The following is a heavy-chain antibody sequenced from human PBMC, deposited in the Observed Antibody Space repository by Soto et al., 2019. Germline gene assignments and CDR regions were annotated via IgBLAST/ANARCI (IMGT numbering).Heavy chain of an antibody. CDR1: GFTFSNAW. D-gene: IGHD3-10*01. V-gene: IGHV3-15*07. Sequence: EVQLVESGGGLVKPGGSLRLSCAASGFTFSNAWMNWVRQAPGKGLEWVDRIKSKTDGGTTDYAAPVKGRFTISRDDSKNTLYLQMNSLKTEDTAVYYCTTAPQSRGVHYYGMDVWGQGTTVTVSS. CDR3: TTAPQSRGVHYYGMDV. J-gene: IGHJ6*02. CDR2: IKSKTDGGTT.